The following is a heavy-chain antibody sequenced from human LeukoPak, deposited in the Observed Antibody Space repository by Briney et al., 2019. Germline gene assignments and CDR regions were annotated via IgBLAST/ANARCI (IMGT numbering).Heavy chain of an antibody. CDR1: GFTFSSYA. CDR3: AKDLIPYYYDDNGYLPTLDY. J-gene: IGHJ4*02. V-gene: IGHV3-23*01. CDR2: ISGSGGST. Sequence: GGSLRLSCAASGFTFSSYAMSWVRQAPGKGLEWGSAISGSGGSTYYADSVKGRFTISRDNSKNTLYLQMNSLRAEDTAVYYCAKDLIPYYYDDNGYLPTLDYWGQGTLVTVSS. D-gene: IGHD3-22*01.